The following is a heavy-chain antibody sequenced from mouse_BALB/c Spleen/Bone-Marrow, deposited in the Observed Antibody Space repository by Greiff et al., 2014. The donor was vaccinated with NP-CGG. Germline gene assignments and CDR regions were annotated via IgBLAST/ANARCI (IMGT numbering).Heavy chain of an antibody. CDR3: ARCYYGNYFDY. Sequence: QVQLQQSGAELVKPGASVKLSCKAFGYTFTSYWMHWVKQRPGQGLEWIGEINPSNGRTNYNEKFKSKATLTVDKSSSTAYMQLSSLTSEDSAVYYCARCYYGNYFDYWGQGTTLTVSS. CDR2: INPSNGRT. D-gene: IGHD2-1*01. V-gene: IGHV1S81*02. J-gene: IGHJ2*01. CDR1: GYTFTSYW.